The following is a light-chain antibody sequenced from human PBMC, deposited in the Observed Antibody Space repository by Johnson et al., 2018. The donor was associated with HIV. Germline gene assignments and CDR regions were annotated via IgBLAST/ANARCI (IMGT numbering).Light chain of an antibody. CDR3: GTWDNSAAFV. J-gene: IGLJ1*01. CDR2: DND. Sequence: QSVLTQPPSVSAAPGQKVTISCSGSSSNIGNNYVSWYQQVPGTAPKLLIYDNDERPSGIPDRFSGSKSGASATLGITGLQTGDEANYYCGTWDNSAAFVFGSGTKVTVL. V-gene: IGLV1-51*01. CDR1: SSNIGNNY.